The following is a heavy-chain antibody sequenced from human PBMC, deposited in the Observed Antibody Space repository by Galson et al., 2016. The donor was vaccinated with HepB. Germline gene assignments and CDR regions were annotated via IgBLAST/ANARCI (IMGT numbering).Heavy chain of an antibody. V-gene: IGHV4-59*01. CDR1: GGSISGYY. Sequence: SETLSLTCTVSGGSISGYYWSWIRQPPGKGLEWIGYVHYSGTSSYNPSLRSRITISLDTSKNQFSLKLTSVTAADTAVYYCATENPTMAAWGSWFDPWGQGTLVTVSS. CDR3: ATENPTMAAWGSWFDP. D-gene: IGHD5-24*01. J-gene: IGHJ5*02. CDR2: VHYSGTS.